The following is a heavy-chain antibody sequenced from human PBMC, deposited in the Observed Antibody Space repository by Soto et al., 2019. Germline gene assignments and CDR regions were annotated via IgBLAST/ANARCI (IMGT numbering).Heavy chain of an antibody. CDR3: ARDVTPPDY. Sequence: QVQLVQSGAEVKKPGASVKVSCKASGYTFSSYAFSWVRQAPGQGLEWMGWISAYNGNTNNAKKCQGRVTMTTDTTMSTAYMELRSLRSDDTAVYYCARDVTPPDYWGQGTLGTVSS. CDR1: GYTFSSYA. J-gene: IGHJ4*02. V-gene: IGHV1-18*01. CDR2: ISAYNGNT.